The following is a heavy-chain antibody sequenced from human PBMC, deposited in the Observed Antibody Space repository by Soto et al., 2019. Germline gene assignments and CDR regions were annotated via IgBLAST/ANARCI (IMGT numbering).Heavy chain of an antibody. J-gene: IGHJ4*02. CDR1: GYTFTSYY. CDR3: ARDGGSSYSSGWYYFDY. D-gene: IGHD6-19*01. Sequence: QVQLVQSGAEVKKPGASVKVSCKASGYTFTSYYMHWVRQAPGQGLEWMGIINPSGGSTSYAQKFQGRVTMTRDTSTSTVYMELNSLRSEDTAVYYCARDGGSSYSSGWYYFDYWGQGTLVTVSS. CDR2: INPSGGST. V-gene: IGHV1-46*01.